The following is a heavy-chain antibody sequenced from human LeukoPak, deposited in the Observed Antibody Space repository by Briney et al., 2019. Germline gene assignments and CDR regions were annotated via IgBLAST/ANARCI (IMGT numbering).Heavy chain of an antibody. CDR3: ARLPSRYYGMDV. J-gene: IGHJ6*02. CDR1: GDSISSYY. Sequence: PSETLSLTCTVSGDSISSYYWSWIRQPSGKGLEWIGYIFHSGSTNYNPSLKSRVTISGDTSKNQFSLKLSSVTAADTAVYYCARLPSRYYGMDVWGQGTTVTVSS. V-gene: IGHV4-59*08. CDR2: IFHSGST.